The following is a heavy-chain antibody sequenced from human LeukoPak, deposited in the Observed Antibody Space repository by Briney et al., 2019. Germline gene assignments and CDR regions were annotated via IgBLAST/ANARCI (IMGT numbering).Heavy chain of an antibody. Sequence: GGSLRLSCAASGFTFSSYGMHWVRQAPGKGLEWVAVISYDGSNKYYADSVKGRFTISRDNSKNTLYLQMNSLRAEDTAVYYCARDLGYDYVWGSYDYWGQGTLVTVSS. CDR1: GFTFSSYG. CDR3: ARDLGYDYVWGSYDY. D-gene: IGHD3-16*01. CDR2: ISYDGSNK. V-gene: IGHV3-30*03. J-gene: IGHJ4*02.